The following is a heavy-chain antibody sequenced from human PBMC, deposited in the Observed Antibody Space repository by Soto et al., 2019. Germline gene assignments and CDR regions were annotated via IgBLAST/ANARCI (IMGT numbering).Heavy chain of an antibody. V-gene: IGHV1-24*01. Sequence: ASVKVSCKVSGYTLTELSMHWVRQAPGKGLEWMGGFDPEDGETIYAQKFQGRVTMTEDTSTDTAYMELSSLRSEDTAVYYCATVGGYSGGSCYPWFDPWGQGTLVTVSS. CDR3: ATVGGYSGGSCYPWFDP. J-gene: IGHJ5*02. CDR1: GYTLTELS. D-gene: IGHD2-15*01. CDR2: FDPEDGET.